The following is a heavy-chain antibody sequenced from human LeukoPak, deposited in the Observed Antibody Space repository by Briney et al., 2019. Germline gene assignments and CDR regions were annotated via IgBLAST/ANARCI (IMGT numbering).Heavy chain of an antibody. V-gene: IGHV1-24*01. CDR2: FDPEDGET. Sequence: ASVKVSCKVSGYTLTELSMHWVRQAPGKGLEWMGGFDPEDGETIYAQKFQGRVTMTEDTSTDTAYMELSSLRSEDTAVYYCATDGRDDSIDLRNYYYGMDVWGQGTTVTVSS. D-gene: IGHD3-22*01. CDR3: ATDGRDDSIDLRNYYYGMDV. J-gene: IGHJ6*02. CDR1: GYTLTELS.